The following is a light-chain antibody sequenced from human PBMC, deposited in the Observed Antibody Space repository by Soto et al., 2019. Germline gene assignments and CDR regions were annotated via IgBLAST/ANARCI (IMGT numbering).Light chain of an antibody. Sequence: EIVLTQSPGTLSLSPWERATLSCRASQTVRNNYLAWYQQKPGQAPRLLIYGASNRATGIPDRFSGSGSGTDFTLTISRLEPEDFAVYYCQQYGSSGTFGQGTKVDIK. CDR2: GAS. V-gene: IGKV3-20*01. CDR1: QTVRNNY. J-gene: IGKJ1*01. CDR3: QQYGSSGT.